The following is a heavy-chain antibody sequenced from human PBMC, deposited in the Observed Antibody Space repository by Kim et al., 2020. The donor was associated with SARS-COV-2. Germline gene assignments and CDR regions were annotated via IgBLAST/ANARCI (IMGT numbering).Heavy chain of an antibody. D-gene: IGHD1-26*01. J-gene: IGHJ4*02. CDR1: GYTFTSYA. CDR2: INTNTGNP. Sequence: ASVKVSCKASGYTFTSYAMNWVRQAPGQGLEWMGWINTNTGNPTYAQGFTGRFVFSLDTSVSTAYLQISSLKAEDTAVYYCARESPLPGVGAPDFDYWGQGTLVTVSS. V-gene: IGHV7-4-1*02. CDR3: ARESPLPGVGAPDFDY.